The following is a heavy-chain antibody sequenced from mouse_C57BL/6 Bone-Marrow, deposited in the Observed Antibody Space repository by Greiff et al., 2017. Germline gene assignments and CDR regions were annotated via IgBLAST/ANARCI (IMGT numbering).Heavy chain of an antibody. D-gene: IGHD2-3*01. J-gene: IGHJ1*03. Sequence: QVQLKQPGAELVKPGASVKMSCKASGYTFTSYWITWVKQRPGQGLEWIGDIYPGSGSTNYNEKFKSKATLTVDTSSSTAYMQLSSLTSEDSAVYYCARWGLLLWYFDVWGTGTTVTVSS. CDR3: ARWGLLLWYFDV. CDR1: GYTFTSYW. V-gene: IGHV1-55*01. CDR2: IYPGSGST.